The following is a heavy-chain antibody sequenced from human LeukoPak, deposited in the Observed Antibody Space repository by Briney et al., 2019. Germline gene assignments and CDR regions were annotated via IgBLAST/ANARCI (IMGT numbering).Heavy chain of an antibody. Sequence: GGSLRLSCAASGFTFSSYWMSWVRQAPGKGLEWVANIKQDGSEKYYVDSVKGRFTISRDNAKNSLYLQMNSLRAEDTAVYYCASNYYDSSGYYVYWGQGTLVTVSS. J-gene: IGHJ4*02. V-gene: IGHV3-7*01. CDR2: IKQDGSEK. CDR1: GFTFSSYW. D-gene: IGHD3-22*01. CDR3: ASNYYDSSGYYVY.